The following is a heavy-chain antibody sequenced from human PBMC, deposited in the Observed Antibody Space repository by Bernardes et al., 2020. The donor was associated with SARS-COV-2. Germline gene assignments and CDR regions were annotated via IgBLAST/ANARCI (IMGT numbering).Heavy chain of an antibody. CDR1: GGSISTSY. CDR3: AREGGTSGRGMDV. J-gene: IGHJ6*02. Sequence: SETLSLTCSVSGGSISTSYWSWIRQHAGPGLEWIGRMSASGSSNHNPSLRSRITMSVDTPQNQISLELSSVTAADTAVYYCAREGGTSGRGMDVWGQGTTVTVSS. CDR2: MSASGSS. D-gene: IGHD3-10*01. V-gene: IGHV4-4*07.